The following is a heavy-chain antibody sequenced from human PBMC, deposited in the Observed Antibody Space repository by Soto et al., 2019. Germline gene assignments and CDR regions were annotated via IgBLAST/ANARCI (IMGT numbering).Heavy chain of an antibody. J-gene: IGHJ6*02. CDR1: GFSITSPGMS. CDR3: ALSIRGPRKFNGMDV. D-gene: IGHD1-20*01. CDR2: IERDDDDK. Sequence: GPTLVNPTETLTLTCTFSGFSITSPGMSVSWIRQPPGRALEWLALIERDDDDKYYSTSLKTRLTISKDTRKNQVVLTMANMDPADTATYYCALSIRGPRKFNGMDVWGQGTTVTVSS. V-gene: IGHV2-70*13.